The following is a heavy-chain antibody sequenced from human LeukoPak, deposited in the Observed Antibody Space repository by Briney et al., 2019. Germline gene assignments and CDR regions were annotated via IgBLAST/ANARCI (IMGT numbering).Heavy chain of an antibody. D-gene: IGHD6-13*01. CDR2: IIGDGSTT. CDR3: ARDLIAAAGAFDY. Sequence: GGSLRLSCAASGFTFSDYWMHWVRQAPGKGLEWVSRIIGDGSTTIYADSVKGRFTISRDNAKNSLYLQMNSLRAEDTAVYYCARDLIAAAGAFDYWGQGTLVTVSS. J-gene: IGHJ4*02. V-gene: IGHV3-74*01. CDR1: GFTFSDYW.